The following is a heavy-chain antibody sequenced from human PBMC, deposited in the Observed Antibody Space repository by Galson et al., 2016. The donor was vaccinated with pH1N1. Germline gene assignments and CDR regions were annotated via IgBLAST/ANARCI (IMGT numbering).Heavy chain of an antibody. D-gene: IGHD4-17*01. CDR2: IRTDGINK. CDR3: AKDLLIPGMTPVINPDDY. Sequence: SLRLSCAAAGFSFSRYGFHWVRQASGKGLGWVAFIRTDGINKNYADSVKGRFTISRDNSRNTLFLQMNGLRAEDTAVYYCAKDLLIPGMTPVINPDDYWGQGTLVTVSS. CDR1: GFSFSRYG. V-gene: IGHV3-30*02. J-gene: IGHJ4*02.